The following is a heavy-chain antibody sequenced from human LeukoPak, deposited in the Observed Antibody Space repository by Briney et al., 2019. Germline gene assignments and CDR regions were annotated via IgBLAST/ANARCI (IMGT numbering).Heavy chain of an antibody. CDR3: ARRVVAATEYYFDY. CDR1: GFTFSSYS. CDR2: ISSSSSYI. V-gene: IGHV3-21*01. J-gene: IGHJ4*02. D-gene: IGHD2-15*01. Sequence: PGGSLRLSCAASGFTFSSYSMNWVRQAPGKGLEWVSSISSSSSYIYYADSVKGRFTISRDNAKNSLYLQMNSLRAEDTAVYYCARRVVAATEYYFDYWGQGTLVTVSS.